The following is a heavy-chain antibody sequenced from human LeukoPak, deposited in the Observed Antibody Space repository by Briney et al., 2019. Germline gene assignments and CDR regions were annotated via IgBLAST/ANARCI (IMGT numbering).Heavy chain of an antibody. Sequence: PSETLSLTCTVSGGSISNYYWSWIRQPVGKGLEWIGRIYTSGSTNYNPSLKSRVTMSVDTSKNQFSLKLSSVTAADTAVYYCARVSLVRGAPDYYFDYWGQGTLVTVSS. V-gene: IGHV4-4*07. CDR2: IYTSGST. J-gene: IGHJ4*02. CDR1: GGSISNYY. D-gene: IGHD3-10*01. CDR3: ARVSLVRGAPDYYFDY.